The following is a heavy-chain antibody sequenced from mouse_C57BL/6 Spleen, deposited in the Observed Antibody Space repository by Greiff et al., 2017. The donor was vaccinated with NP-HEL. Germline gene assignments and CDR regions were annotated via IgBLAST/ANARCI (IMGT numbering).Heavy chain of an antibody. V-gene: IGHV5-4*01. CDR1: GFTFSSYA. D-gene: IGHD2-3*01. J-gene: IGHJ3*01. Sequence: EVHLVESGGGLVKPGGSLKLSCAASGFTFSSYAMSWVRQTPEKRLEWVATISDGGSYTYYPDNVKGRFTISRDNAKNNLYLQMSHLKSEDTAMYYCARDLPIYDGYYGWFAYWGQGTLVTVSA. CDR3: ARDLPIYDGYYGWFAY. CDR2: ISDGGSYT.